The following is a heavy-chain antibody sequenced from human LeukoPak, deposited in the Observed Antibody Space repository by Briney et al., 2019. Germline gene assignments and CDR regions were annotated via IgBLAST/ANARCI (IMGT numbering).Heavy chain of an antibody. V-gene: IGHV1-69*13. D-gene: IGHD5-18*01. Sequence: SVKVSCKASGGTFSSYAISWVRQAPGQGLEWVGGIIPIFGTANYAQKFQGRVTITADESTSTAYMELSSLRSEDTAVYYCARDSGYSYATQYYFDYWGQGTLVTVSS. CDR3: ARDSGYSYATQYYFDY. J-gene: IGHJ4*02. CDR2: IIPIFGTA. CDR1: GGTFSSYA.